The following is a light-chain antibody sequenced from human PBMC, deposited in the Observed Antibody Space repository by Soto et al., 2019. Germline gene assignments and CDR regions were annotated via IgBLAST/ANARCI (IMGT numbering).Light chain of an antibody. CDR3: CSYAGSSTSYV. CDR2: EGS. Sequence: GLTQPASVSGSPGQSITISCTGTSSDVGSYNLVSWYQQHPGKAPKLMIYEGSKRPSGVSNRFSGSKSGNTASLTISGLQAEDEADYYCCSYAGSSTSYVFGTGTKVTVL. J-gene: IGLJ1*01. CDR1: SSDVGSYNL. V-gene: IGLV2-23*01.